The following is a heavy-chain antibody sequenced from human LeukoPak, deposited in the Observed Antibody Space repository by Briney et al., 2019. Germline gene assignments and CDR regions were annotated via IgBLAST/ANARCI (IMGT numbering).Heavy chain of an antibody. CDR3: ARHDGSSWYYAFDV. V-gene: IGHV4-39*01. D-gene: IGHD6-13*01. Sequence: PSETLSLTCTVSGGSISSSSYYWGWIRQPPGKGLEWIGSIYYSGSTYYNPPLKSRVTISLDTSKNQFSLKLSSVTAADTAVYYCARHDGSSWYYAFDVWGQGTMVTVSS. CDR2: IYYSGST. J-gene: IGHJ3*01. CDR1: GGSISSSSYY.